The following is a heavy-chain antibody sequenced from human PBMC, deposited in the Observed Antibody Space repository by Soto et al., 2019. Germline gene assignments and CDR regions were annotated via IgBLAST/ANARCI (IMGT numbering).Heavy chain of an antibody. CDR1: GFTFSSYT. J-gene: IGHJ4*02. CDR3: ARESSGWYDGYFDY. Sequence: PGGSLRLSCAASGFTFSSYTMHWVRQTPGKGLERVAVISYDGSDKYYADSVKGRFTISRDNAKNSLYLQMNSLRAEDTAVYYCARESSGWYDGYFDYWGQGTLVTVSS. CDR2: ISYDGSDK. D-gene: IGHD6-19*01. V-gene: IGHV3-30*04.